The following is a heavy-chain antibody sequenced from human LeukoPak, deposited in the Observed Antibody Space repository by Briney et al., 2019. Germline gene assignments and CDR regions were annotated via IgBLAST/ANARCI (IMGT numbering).Heavy chain of an antibody. CDR1: GYTFTSYD. Sequence: ASVKVSCKASGYTFTSYDINWVRQATGQGLEWMGWMNPNSGNTGYAQKFQGRVTMTRNTSISTAYMELSSLRSEDTAVYYCARGLPRYCSGGSCQPNDAFDIWGQGTMVTVSS. D-gene: IGHD2-15*01. CDR3: ARGLPRYCSGGSCQPNDAFDI. CDR2: MNPNSGNT. J-gene: IGHJ3*02. V-gene: IGHV1-8*01.